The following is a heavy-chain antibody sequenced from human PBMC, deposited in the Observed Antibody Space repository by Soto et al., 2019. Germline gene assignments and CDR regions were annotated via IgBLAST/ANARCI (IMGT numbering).Heavy chain of an antibody. CDR2: ISYDGSNK. V-gene: IGHV3-30*18. D-gene: IGHD6-19*01. CDR3: AKDIGGLRQWPPRPLDY. CDR1: GFTFSSYG. J-gene: IGHJ4*02. Sequence: GGSLRLSCAASGFTFSSYGMHWVRQAPGKGLEWVAVISYDGSNKYYADSVKGRFTISRDNSKNTLYLQMNSLRAEDTAVYYCAKDIGGLRQWPPRPLDYWGQGTLVTVSS.